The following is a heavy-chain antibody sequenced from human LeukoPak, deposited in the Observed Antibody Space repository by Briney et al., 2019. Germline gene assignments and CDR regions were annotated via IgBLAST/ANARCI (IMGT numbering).Heavy chain of an antibody. D-gene: IGHD3-22*01. Sequence: GCSLRLSCAASGFTVSSYAMSWVRQAPGKGLEWVSSVSGSGGATYYADSVKGRFTISRDNSKNTLFLQMSSLRVEDTAIYYCAKEGTYYDSSGYYTHWGQGTLVAVSS. CDR3: AKEGTYYDSSGYYTH. J-gene: IGHJ4*02. CDR2: VSGSGGAT. CDR1: GFTVSSYA. V-gene: IGHV3-23*01.